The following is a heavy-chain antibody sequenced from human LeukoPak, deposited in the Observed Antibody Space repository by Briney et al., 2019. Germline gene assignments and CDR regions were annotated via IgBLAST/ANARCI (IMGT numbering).Heavy chain of an antibody. CDR3: ARAGYGDSDFDY. Sequence: SETLSLTCTVSGGSISSSSYYWGWIRQPPGKGLEWIGTIYYSGSTYYNPSLKSRVTISVDTSKNQFSLKLNSVTAADTAVYYCARAGYGDSDFDYWGQGTLVTVSS. J-gene: IGHJ4*02. D-gene: IGHD4-17*01. CDR2: IYYSGST. V-gene: IGHV4-39*01. CDR1: GGSISSSSYY.